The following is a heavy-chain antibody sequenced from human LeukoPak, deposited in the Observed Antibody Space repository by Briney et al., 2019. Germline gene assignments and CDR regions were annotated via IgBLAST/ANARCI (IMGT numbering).Heavy chain of an antibody. V-gene: IGHV4-4*07. CDR1: GGSISSYY. J-gene: IGHJ4*02. Sequence: PSETLSLTCTVSGGSISSYYWSWIRQPAGKGLEWIGRIYTSGSTNYNPSLKSRVTMLVDTSKNQFSLKLSSVTAADTAVYYCARGGAYCGGDCFDYWGQGTLVTVSS. CDR3: ARGGAYCGGDCFDY. D-gene: IGHD2-21*01. CDR2: IYTSGST.